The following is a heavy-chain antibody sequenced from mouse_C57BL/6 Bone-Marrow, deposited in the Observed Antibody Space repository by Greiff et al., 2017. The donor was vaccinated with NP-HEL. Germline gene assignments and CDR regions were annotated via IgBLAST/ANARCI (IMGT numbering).Heavy chain of an antibody. Sequence: EVKLVESGGGLVQPGESLKLSCESNEYEFPSHDMSWVRKTPETRLELVAAINSDGGSTYYPDTLERRFIISRDNTKKTLYLRMSSLKSEDTALYYCARHAGLAWFAYWGQGTLVTVSA. CDR2: INSDGGST. CDR1: EYEFPSHD. V-gene: IGHV5-2*01. CDR3: ARHAGLAWFAY. J-gene: IGHJ3*01. D-gene: IGHD3-1*01.